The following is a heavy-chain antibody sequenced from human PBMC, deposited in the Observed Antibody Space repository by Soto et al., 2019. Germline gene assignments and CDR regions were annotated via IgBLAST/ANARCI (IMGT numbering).Heavy chain of an antibody. CDR2: IKKDGSKI. CDR1: GFSFASSG. CDR3: ARDVSPGSSSLYLDAFDI. J-gene: IGHJ3*02. D-gene: IGHD6-13*01. Sequence: EVQLVESGGDLVQPGGSLRLSCAASGFSFASSGMTWVRQAPGKGMEWVANIKKDGSKINYLDSVRGRFTVSRDNAKNSLYLVMNSLRAEDTALYYCARDVSPGSSSLYLDAFDIWGQGTMVTVSS. V-gene: IGHV3-7*05.